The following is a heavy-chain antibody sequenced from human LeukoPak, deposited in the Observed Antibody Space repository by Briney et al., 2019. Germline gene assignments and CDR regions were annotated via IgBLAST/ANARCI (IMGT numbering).Heavy chain of an antibody. CDR1: GFTFSSYW. CDR3: ARVRFYLPAVAPYYFDY. J-gene: IGHJ4*02. Sequence: GGSLRLSCAASGFTFSSYWMSWVRQAPGKGLEWVANIKQDGSEKYYVDSVKGRFTISRDNAKNPLYLQMNSLRAEDTAVYYCARVRFYLPAVAPYYFDYWGQGTLVTVSS. D-gene: IGHD6-19*01. V-gene: IGHV3-7*01. CDR2: IKQDGSEK.